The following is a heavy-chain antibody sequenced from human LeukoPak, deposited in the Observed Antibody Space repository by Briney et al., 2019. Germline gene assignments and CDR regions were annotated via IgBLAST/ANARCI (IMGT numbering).Heavy chain of an antibody. Sequence: PGESLKISCKGSGYSLTNYWIGWVRQMPGKGLEWMGIIHPGDSDTRYSPTFQGQVTISIDKSISTAYLQWSSLEASDTAMYYCAGSPFYYFDYWGQGTLVTVSS. CDR2: IHPGDSDT. V-gene: IGHV5-51*01. CDR1: GYSLTNYW. CDR3: AGSPFYYFDY. D-gene: IGHD2-8*01. J-gene: IGHJ4*02.